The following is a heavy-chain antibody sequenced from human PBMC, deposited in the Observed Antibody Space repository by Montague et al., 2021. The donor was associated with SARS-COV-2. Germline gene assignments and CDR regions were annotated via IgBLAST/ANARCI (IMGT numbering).Heavy chain of an antibody. V-gene: IGHV4-59*08. D-gene: IGHD4-11*01. J-gene: IGHJ6*02. CDR3: ARHLRVTTVTSHMYHYAMDV. Sequence: SETLSLTCTVSGVSVTDYYWSWIRQPPGKGLEWVGDVLCNKGTNYNPSLTSRVTISVDTSKNQVSLKLTSVTAADTAVYYCARHLRVTTVTSHMYHYAMDVWGQGTTVTVSS. CDR1: GVSVTDYY. CDR2: VLCNKGT.